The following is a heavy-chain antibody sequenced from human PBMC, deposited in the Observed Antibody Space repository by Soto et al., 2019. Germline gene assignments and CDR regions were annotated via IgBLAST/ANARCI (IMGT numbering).Heavy chain of an antibody. CDR2: IIPIFRRA. CDR1: GGIFTSYG. J-gene: IGHJ4*02. D-gene: IGHD2-15*01. Sequence: QVQLVQSGAEVKEPGSSVKVSCKASGGIFTSYGISWVRQAPGQGLEWMGGIIPIFRRADHAQKFPDRVTGTVNKSMRTFFMVLSSLRTEDTAVYYGASGSGRCSGGGCFSRFDCWGQGALVTVAS. CDR3: ASGSGRCSGGGCFSRFDC. V-gene: IGHV1-69*10.